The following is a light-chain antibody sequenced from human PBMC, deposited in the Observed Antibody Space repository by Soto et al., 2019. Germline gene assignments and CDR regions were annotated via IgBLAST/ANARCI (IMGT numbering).Light chain of an antibody. CDR1: QVVSTRY. CDR2: PAS. CDR3: QQYDSSLCT. Sequence: EIVFTLSPGTLTLSPGKKCTRSCMPGQVVSTRYLPCYEQKPGQPPTLLIYPASSRATGIPARFSGSGSGTDFTLPTSRLEPEDFAVYYCQQYDSSLCTFGQGTKADIX. V-gene: IGKV3-20*01. J-gene: IGKJ1*01.